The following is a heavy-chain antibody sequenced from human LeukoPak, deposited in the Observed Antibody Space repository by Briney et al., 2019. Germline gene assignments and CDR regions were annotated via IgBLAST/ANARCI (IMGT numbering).Heavy chain of an antibody. CDR3: AKDPPLGTLRMDV. J-gene: IGHJ6*03. CDR1: GFTFSRYA. CDR2: ISGSGGST. Sequence: AGGSLRLSCAASGFTFSRYAMSWVRQAPGKGLEWVSAISGSGGSTYYADSVKGRFTISRDNSKNTLYLQMNSLRAEDTAVYYGAKDPPLGTLRMDVWGKGTTVTVSS. D-gene: IGHD1-1*01. V-gene: IGHV3-23*01.